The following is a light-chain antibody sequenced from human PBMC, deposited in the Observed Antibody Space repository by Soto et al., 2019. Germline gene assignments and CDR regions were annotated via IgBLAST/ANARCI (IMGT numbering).Light chain of an antibody. CDR2: RNN. Sequence: QPVLTQPPSASGTPGQRVTISCSGSSSNIGTYYVYWYQQLPGTAPKLLIYRNNQRPSGVPDRFSGSKSGTSASLVISGLRSEDEADYHCAAWDDSLTGVVFGGGTKLTVL. J-gene: IGLJ2*01. V-gene: IGLV1-47*01. CDR1: SSNIGTYY. CDR3: AAWDDSLTGVV.